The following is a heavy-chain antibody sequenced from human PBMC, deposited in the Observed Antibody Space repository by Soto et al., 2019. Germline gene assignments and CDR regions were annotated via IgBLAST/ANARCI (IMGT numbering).Heavy chain of an antibody. CDR2: IYSDNNT. CDR3: ARHYSAMGV. CDR1: GFTVSSDS. Sequence: EVQLVETGGDLIQSGGSLRLSCAASGFTVSSDSMTWVRRAPGKGLEWISIIYSDNNTDYADSVKGRFSISRDTSKNILYLQMNSLRAEDTAEYYCARHYSAMGVWGQGTTVTVSS. V-gene: IGHV3-53*02. J-gene: IGHJ6*02.